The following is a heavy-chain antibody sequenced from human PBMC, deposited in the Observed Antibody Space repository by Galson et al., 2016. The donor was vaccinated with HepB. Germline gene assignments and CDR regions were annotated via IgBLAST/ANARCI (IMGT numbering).Heavy chain of an antibody. CDR1: GFTVTNAW. V-gene: IGHV3-15*01. Sequence: SLRLSCAAPGFTVTNAWMSWVRQAPGKGLEWVGRIRSKTDGGTTDYGAPVKGRITISRDDSKNTLYLQINNLKTEDTAVYYCTTVGIALPNTDHWGQGTVVTVSS. D-gene: IGHD6-13*01. J-gene: IGHJ4*02. CDR2: IRSKTDGGTT. CDR3: TTVGIALPNTDH.